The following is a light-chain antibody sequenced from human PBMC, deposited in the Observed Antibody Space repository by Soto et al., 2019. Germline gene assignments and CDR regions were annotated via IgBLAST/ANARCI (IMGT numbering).Light chain of an antibody. CDR3: QQYLSLPVT. J-gene: IGKJ2*01. CDR1: QTVTSNY. V-gene: IGKV3-20*01. Sequence: EVVLTQSPGTLSLSPGERATLSCRASQTVTSNYLARYQQKPGQAPRLLIYGASSRATDIPHRFSGSGSGTDFTLTISRLEPEDFALYYCQQYLSLPVTFGQGTKVDIK. CDR2: GAS.